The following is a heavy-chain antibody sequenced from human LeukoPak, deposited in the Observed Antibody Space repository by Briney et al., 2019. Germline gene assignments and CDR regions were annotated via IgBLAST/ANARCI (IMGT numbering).Heavy chain of an antibody. V-gene: IGHV4-59*01. Sequence: SETLSLTCTVSGGSISSYYWSWIRQPPGKGLEWIGYIYYSGSTNYNPSLKSRVTISVDTSKNQFSLKLSSVTAADTAVYYRARDLEPYAFDIWGQGTMVTVSS. D-gene: IGHD1-1*01. CDR3: ARDLEPYAFDI. J-gene: IGHJ3*02. CDR2: IYYSGST. CDR1: GGSISSYY.